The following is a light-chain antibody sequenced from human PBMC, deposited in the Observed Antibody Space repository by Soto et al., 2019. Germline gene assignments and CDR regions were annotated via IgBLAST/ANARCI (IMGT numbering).Light chain of an antibody. V-gene: IGKV3-15*01. CDR2: GAS. CDR1: QSVSSS. J-gene: IGKJ4*01. CDR3: QQYNNWPLT. Sequence: EIVMTQSPATLSVSPGERATLSCRASQSVSSSLAWYQQKPGQTPRLLIYGASTRATGIPARISGSVCGTACTLTISSRQSEDVAVYYRQQYNNWPLTFGGRTQVQLK.